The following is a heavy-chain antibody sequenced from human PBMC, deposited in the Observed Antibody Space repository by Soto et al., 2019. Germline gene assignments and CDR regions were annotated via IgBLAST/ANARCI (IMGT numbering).Heavy chain of an antibody. V-gene: IGHV1-18*01. J-gene: IGHJ3*02. D-gene: IGHD6-13*01. CDR1: GYTFTNYG. Sequence: QVQLVQSGAEVKKPGASVKVSCKASGYTFTNYGISWVRQAPGQGLEWMGWISAYNGNTNYAQKLQGRVTMTTDTSTSTAYMELRSLRSDDTAVYYCARSLWKQLDPDDAFDIWGQGTMVTVSS. CDR3: ARSLWKQLDPDDAFDI. CDR2: ISAYNGNT.